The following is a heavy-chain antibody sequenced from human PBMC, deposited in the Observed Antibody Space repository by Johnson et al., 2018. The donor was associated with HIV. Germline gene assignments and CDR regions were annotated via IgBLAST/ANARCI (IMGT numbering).Heavy chain of an antibody. J-gene: IGHJ3*02. V-gene: IGHV3-30*04. CDR3: AKGGDTTGYDSFDI. D-gene: IGHD1-26*01. CDR1: GFTFSSYA. CDR2: ISYDGSNK. Sequence: QKQLVESGGGLVQPGGSLRLSCAASGFTFSSYAMSWVRQAPGKGLEWVAVISYDGSNKYYADSVKGRFTISRDTSKNSLYLQMNSLRTEDTALYYCAKGGDTTGYDSFDIWGQGTMVTVSS.